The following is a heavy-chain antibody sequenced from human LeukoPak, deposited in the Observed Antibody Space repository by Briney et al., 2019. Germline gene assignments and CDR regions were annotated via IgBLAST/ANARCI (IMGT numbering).Heavy chain of an antibody. CDR3: ARGRSVPAAARKYYYYDMDV. CDR1: GGSFSGYY. CDR2: INHSGST. Sequence: SETLSLTCAVYGGSFSGYYWSWIRQPPGKGLEWIGEINHSGSTNYNPSLKSRVTISVDTSKNQFSLKLSSVTAADTAVYYCARGRSVPAAARKYYYYDMDVWGKGTTVTVSS. J-gene: IGHJ6*03. V-gene: IGHV4-34*01. D-gene: IGHD2-2*01.